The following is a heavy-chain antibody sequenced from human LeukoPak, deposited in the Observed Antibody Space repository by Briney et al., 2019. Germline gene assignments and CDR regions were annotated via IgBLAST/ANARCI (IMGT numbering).Heavy chain of an antibody. CDR3: ARGGTYYYGSGSYSNLFDY. CDR2: INHSGST. Sequence: PSETLSLTCAVYGGSFSGYYWSWIRQPPGKGLEWIGEINHSGSTNYNPSLKSRVTKSVDTSKNQFSLKLSSVTAADTAVYYCARGGTYYYGSGSYSNLFDYWGQGTLVTVSP. J-gene: IGHJ4*02. V-gene: IGHV4-34*01. D-gene: IGHD3-10*01. CDR1: GGSFSGYY.